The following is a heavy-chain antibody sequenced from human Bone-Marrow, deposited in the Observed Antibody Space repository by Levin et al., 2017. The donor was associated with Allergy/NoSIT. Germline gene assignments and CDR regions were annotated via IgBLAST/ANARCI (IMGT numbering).Heavy chain of an antibody. Sequence: GGSLRLSCAASGFTFGSYAMAWVRQAPHKGLEWVSAITGSGVDPYYVDSVKGRFSISRETSKDTLYLQMKSLRVEDTAVYYCAKGSAYSYGYFRKFDPWGQGTLVTVSS. CDR3: AKGSAYSYGYFRKFDP. V-gene: IGHV3-23*01. J-gene: IGHJ5*02. CDR1: GFTFGSYA. CDR2: ITGSGVDP. D-gene: IGHD5-18*01.